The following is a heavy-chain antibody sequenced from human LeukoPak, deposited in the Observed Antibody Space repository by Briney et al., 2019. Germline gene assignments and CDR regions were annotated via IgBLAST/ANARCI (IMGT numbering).Heavy chain of an antibody. J-gene: IGHJ5*02. CDR3: AAYYYGSGSSPGFFDP. Sequence: SETLSLTCTVSGGSISSINYYWGWIRQAPGRGLECIGNIYYVGTTYYNPSLRSRVTISVDTSKGQFSLKLTSVSAADTAVYYCAAYYYGSGSSPGFFDPWGQGILVTVSS. CDR2: IYYVGTT. CDR1: GGSISSINYY. V-gene: IGHV4-39*01. D-gene: IGHD3-10*01.